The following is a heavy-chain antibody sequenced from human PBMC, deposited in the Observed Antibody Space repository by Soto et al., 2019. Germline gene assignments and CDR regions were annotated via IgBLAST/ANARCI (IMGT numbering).Heavy chain of an antibody. CDR1: GGSISSGGYS. V-gene: IGHV4-30-2*01. CDR3: AAGGGLLRDD. D-gene: IGHD1-26*01. Sequence: SETLSLTCAVSGGSISSGGYSWSWIRQPPGKGLEWIGYIYHSGSTYYNPSLKSRVTISVDRSKNQFSLKLSSVTAADTAGVYGAAGGGLLRDDCGQGTLVTVAS. CDR2: IYHSGST. J-gene: IGHJ4*02.